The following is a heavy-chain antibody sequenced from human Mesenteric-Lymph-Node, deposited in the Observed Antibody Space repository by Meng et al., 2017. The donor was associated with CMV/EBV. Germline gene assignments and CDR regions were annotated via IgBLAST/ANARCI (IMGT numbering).Heavy chain of an antibody. CDR1: VFTFIDYY. V-gene: IGHV3-11*06. Sequence: QLAVAEGGLGMPGGSLTCSLTASVFTFIDYYLNWIRPAPAKGLEWLSYITSSCSHTDNANSLKDRFIISRDNAKNYQYLQMNSLRAEDTAVYYCAGERGSNRAHYFDQWGQGTLVTVSS. CDR3: AGERGSNRAHYFDQ. J-gene: IGHJ4*02. D-gene: IGHD3-16*01. CDR2: ITSSCSHT.